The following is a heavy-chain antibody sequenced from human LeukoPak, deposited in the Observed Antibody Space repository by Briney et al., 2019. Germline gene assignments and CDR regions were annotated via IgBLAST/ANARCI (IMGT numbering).Heavy chain of an antibody. Sequence: GGSLRLSCAASRFTFNDYGMSWVRQAPGKGLEWVSGINWNGGSTAYADSVRGRFTISRDNAKNSLYLQMNTLRAEDTAFYYCGRNFGGGYRSGSFYWGQGSLVTVSS. V-gene: IGHV3-20*04. CDR2: INWNGGST. J-gene: IGHJ4*02. CDR1: RFTFNDYG. D-gene: IGHD3-22*01. CDR3: GRNFGGGYRSGSFY.